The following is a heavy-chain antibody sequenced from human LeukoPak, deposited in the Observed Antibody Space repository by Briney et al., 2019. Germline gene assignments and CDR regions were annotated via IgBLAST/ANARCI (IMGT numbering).Heavy chain of an antibody. J-gene: IGHJ4*02. CDR2: INPNSGGT. CDR3: ARLVAGQYHFDY. CDR1: GYTFTGYY. V-gene: IGHV1-2*02. Sequence: ASVKVSCKASGYTFTGYYMHWVRQAPGQGLEWMGWINPNSGGTNYAQKFQGRVTMTRDTSISTAYMELSRLRSDDTAVYYCARLVAGQYHFDYWGQGTLVTVSS. D-gene: IGHD6-19*01.